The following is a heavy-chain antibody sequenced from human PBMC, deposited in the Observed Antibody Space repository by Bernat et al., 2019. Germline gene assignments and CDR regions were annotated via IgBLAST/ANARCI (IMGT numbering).Heavy chain of an antibody. CDR2: IYSGGST. V-gene: IGHV3-66*01. J-gene: IGHJ4*02. CDR1: GFTVSSNY. D-gene: IGHD5-18*01. CDR3: ARARGYSYGYVDY. Sequence: EVQLVESGGGLVRPGGSLRLSCAASGFTVSSNYMSWVRQAPGKGLEWVSVIYSGGSTYYADSVKGRFTISRDNSKNTLYLQMNSLRAEDTAVYYCARARGYSYGYVDYWGQGTLVTVSS.